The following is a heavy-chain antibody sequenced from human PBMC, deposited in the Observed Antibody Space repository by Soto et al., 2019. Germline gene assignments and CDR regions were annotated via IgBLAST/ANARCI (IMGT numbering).Heavy chain of an antibody. D-gene: IGHD3-22*01. CDR2: ISGSGGST. CDR1: GFTFSSYA. Sequence: GGSLRLSCAASGFTFSSYAMSWVRQAPGKGLEWVSAISGSGGSTYYADSVKGRFTISRDNSKNTLYLQMNSLRAEDTAVYYCAKDFLSIPGITMIVVTYGMDVWGQGTTVTVSS. V-gene: IGHV3-23*01. J-gene: IGHJ6*02. CDR3: AKDFLSIPGITMIVVTYGMDV.